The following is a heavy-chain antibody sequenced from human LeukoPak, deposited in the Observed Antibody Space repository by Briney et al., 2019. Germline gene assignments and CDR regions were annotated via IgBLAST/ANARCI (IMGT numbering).Heavy chain of an antibody. Sequence: PSETLSLTCTVSGYSISSGYYWGWIRQPPGKGLEWIGSIYHSGSTYYNPSLKSRVTISIDTSKNQFSLKLTSVTDADTAVYYCARGREWFGEFNLWGRGTLVTVSS. CDR3: ARGREWFGEFNL. D-gene: IGHD3-10*01. CDR2: IYHSGST. J-gene: IGHJ2*01. V-gene: IGHV4-38-2*02. CDR1: GYSISSGYY.